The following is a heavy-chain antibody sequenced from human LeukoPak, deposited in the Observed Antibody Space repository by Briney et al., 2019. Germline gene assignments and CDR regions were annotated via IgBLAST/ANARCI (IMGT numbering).Heavy chain of an antibody. D-gene: IGHD2-2*01. Sequence: SGSARITSYADSVKGRFTISRDNSKNTLYLQMNSLRAEDTAVYYCAKSPDRVVVPAAIDYWGQGTLVTVSX. J-gene: IGHJ4*02. V-gene: IGHV3-23*01. CDR3: AKSPDRVVVPAAIDY. CDR2: SGSARIT.